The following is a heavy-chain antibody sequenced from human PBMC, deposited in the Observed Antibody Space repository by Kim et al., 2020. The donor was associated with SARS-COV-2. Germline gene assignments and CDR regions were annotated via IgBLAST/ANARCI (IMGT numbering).Heavy chain of an antibody. Sequence: ASVKVSCKPSVYTFTSYGISWVRQAPGQGLEWMGWISAYNGNTNYAQNLQGRVTMTTYTSTRTAYMELRSLRSDDTAVFSRLCFNGVVYNWFYPWAQGTL. CDR2: ISAYNGNT. CDR1: VYTFTSYG. V-gene: IGHV1-18*01. CDR3: LCFNGVVYNWFYP. J-gene: IGHJ5*02. D-gene: IGHD2-15*01.